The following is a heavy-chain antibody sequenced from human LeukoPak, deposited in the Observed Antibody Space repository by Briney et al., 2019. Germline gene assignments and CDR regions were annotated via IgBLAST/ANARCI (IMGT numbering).Heavy chain of an antibody. D-gene: IGHD6-19*01. CDR1: GFTFDDYG. CDR2: INWNGGST. CDR3: ARVSDISVAAYFDY. Sequence: GRSLRLSCVASGFTFDDYGMSWVRQAPGKGLEWVSSINWNGGSTGYADSVKGRFTISRDNAKNSLYLQMNSLRAEDTALYYCARVSDISVAAYFDYWGQGTLVTVSS. J-gene: IGHJ4*02. V-gene: IGHV3-20*04.